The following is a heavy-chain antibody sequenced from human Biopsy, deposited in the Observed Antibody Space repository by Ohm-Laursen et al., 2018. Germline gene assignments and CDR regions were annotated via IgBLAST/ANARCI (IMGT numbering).Heavy chain of an antibody. CDR2: INPNSGNA. Sequence: GASVKVSCKASGYTFAGYYLHWVRQAPGHGLEWMGWINPNSGNANYAQSFQGRLTVTRDTSISTAYMELTSLTFDDTAIYYCARDPAYPSIDGYYGLDLWGQGTTVIVSS. CDR3: ARDPAYPSIDGYYGLDL. J-gene: IGHJ6*02. V-gene: IGHV1-2*02. D-gene: IGHD3-9*01. CDR1: GYTFAGYY.